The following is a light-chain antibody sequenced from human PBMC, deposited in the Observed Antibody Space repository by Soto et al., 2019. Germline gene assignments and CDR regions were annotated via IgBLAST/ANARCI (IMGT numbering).Light chain of an antibody. CDR2: EVN. CDR3: SSYAGSNTLI. CDR1: SSDVGGSNY. Sequence: QSALTQPPSASGSPGQSVTISCTGTSSDVGGSNYISWYQQHPGNAPKLMIYEVNKRPSGVPNRFSGSKSGDTASLTVSGLQGEDEGEYYCSSYAGSNTLIFGGGTKLTVL. J-gene: IGLJ2*01. V-gene: IGLV2-8*01.